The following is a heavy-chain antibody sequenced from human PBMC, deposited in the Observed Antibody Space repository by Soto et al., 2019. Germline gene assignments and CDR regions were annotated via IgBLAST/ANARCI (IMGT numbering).Heavy chain of an antibody. CDR3: ARAPSPYIAAAGTDLDY. Sequence: SVKVSCKASGGTFSSYAISWVRQAPGQGLEWMGGIIPIFGTANYAQKFQGRVTITADESTSTAHMELSSLRSEDTAVYYCARAPSPYIAAAGTDLDYWGQGTLVTVSS. V-gene: IGHV1-69*13. CDR1: GGTFSSYA. CDR2: IIPIFGTA. J-gene: IGHJ4*02. D-gene: IGHD6-13*01.